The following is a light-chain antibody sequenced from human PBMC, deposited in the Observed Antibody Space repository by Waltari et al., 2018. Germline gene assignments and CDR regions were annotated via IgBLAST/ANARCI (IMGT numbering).Light chain of an antibody. V-gene: IGKV4-1*01. CDR3: QQYYDKPYS. CDR1: QSILYSHNNKNY. CDR2: WAS. J-gene: IGKJ2*03. Sequence: DIVMTQSPDSLAVSLGERATINCKSSQSILYSHNNKNYLAWYQQRPGQPPKLLFYWASTRESGVPDRFIGSGYGTAFTLTISSLQAEDVAVYYCQQYYDKPYSFGQGTKLEIK.